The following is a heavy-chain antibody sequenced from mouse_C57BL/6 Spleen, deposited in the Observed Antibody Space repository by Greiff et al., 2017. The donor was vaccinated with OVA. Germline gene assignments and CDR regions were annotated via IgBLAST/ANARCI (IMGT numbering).Heavy chain of an antibody. CDR3: AREGGLLRYFDV. D-gene: IGHD2-3*01. Sequence: EVQRVESEGGLVQPGSSMKLSCTASGFTFSDYYMAWVRQVPEKGLEWVANINYDGSSTYYLDSLKSRFILSRDNAKNILYLQMSSLKSEDTATYYCAREGGLLRYFDVWGTGTTVTVSS. J-gene: IGHJ1*03. CDR1: GFTFSDYY. V-gene: IGHV5-16*01. CDR2: INYDGSST.